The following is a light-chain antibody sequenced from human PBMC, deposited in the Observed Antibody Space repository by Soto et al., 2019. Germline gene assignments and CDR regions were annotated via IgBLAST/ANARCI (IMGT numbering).Light chain of an antibody. J-gene: IGLJ1*01. CDR1: SSDVGSYNL. Sequence: QSALTQPASVSGSPGQSITISCTGTSSDVGSYNLVSWYQQHPGKAPKLLIYEGSKRPSGVSNRFSGSKSGNTASLTISGLQAEDEADYYCCSYAVSSTVFGTGTKVTVL. V-gene: IGLV2-23*03. CDR3: CSYAVSSTV. CDR2: EGS.